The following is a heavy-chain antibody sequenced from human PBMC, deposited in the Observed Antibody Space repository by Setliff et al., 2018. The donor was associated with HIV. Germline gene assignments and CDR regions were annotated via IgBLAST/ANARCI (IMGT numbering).Heavy chain of an antibody. V-gene: IGHV4-4*07. CDR3: AGDRHSSGLGSYGP. CDR2: IDSSGTT. CDR1: GGSFGVYR. Sequence: PSETLSLTCTLSGGSFGVYRWSWIRQSAGRGLEWIGRIDSSGTTDYKPSLKGRVAISVDTSRNQFSLRVTSVTAADTAVYFCAGDRHSSGLGSYGPWGPGILVT. J-gene: IGHJ5*02. D-gene: IGHD3-10*01.